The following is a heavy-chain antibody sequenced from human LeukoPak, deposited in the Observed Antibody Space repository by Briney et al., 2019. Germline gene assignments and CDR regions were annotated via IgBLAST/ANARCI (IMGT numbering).Heavy chain of an antibody. D-gene: IGHD5-12*01. Sequence: GASVKVSCKASGYTFTTYAMNWVRQAPGQGLEWMGWINTNTGNPTYAQGFTGRFVFSLDTSVSTAYLQISSLKAEDTAVYYCARGARYSGYDYGAFDIWGQGTMVTVSS. CDR2: INTNTGNP. V-gene: IGHV7-4-1*02. J-gene: IGHJ3*02. CDR1: GYTFTTYA. CDR3: ARGARYSGYDYGAFDI.